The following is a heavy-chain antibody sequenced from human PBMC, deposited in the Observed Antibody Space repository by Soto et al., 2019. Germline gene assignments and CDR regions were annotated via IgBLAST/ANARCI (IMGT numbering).Heavy chain of an antibody. V-gene: IGHV3-23*01. CDR3: NGHNYGSGSYPHY. CDR1: GFTFSTYA. D-gene: IGHD3-10*01. CDR2: FSGNSHSA. Sequence: EVQLLEAGGGLVEPGGSLRLSCAASGFTFSTYAMNWDRQTPEKGLECVAVFSGNSHSAYSADSVQGLFTISRENSKNAAYLHMNSLRVEDSATYYYNGHNYGSGSYPHYWGQGTLVTVSS. J-gene: IGHJ4*02.